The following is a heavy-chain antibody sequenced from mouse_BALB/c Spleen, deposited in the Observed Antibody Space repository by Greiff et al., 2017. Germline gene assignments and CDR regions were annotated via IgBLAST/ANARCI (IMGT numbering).Heavy chain of an antibody. V-gene: IGHV5-17*02. CDR3: ARGVDGFWYFDV. J-gene: IGHJ1*01. D-gene: IGHD2-3*01. CDR2: ISSGSSTI. CDR1: GFTFSSFG. Sequence: EVQLVESGGGLVQPGGSRKLSCAASGFTFSSFGMHWVAYISSGSSTIYYADTVKGRFTISRDNPKNTLFLQMTSLRSEDTAMYYCARGVDGFWYFDVWGAGTTVTVSS.